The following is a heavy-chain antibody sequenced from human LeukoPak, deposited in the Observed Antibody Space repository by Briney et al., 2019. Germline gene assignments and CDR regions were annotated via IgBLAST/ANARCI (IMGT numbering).Heavy chain of an antibody. Sequence: SGGSLRLSCAASEFTFSTYGMNWVRQAPGKGLEWVSTISRSGDITYYADSVKGRFTISRDNSKNTLYLQMNSLRAEDTAIYYCATGSTAVAGTKYWGQGILVTVSS. CDR1: EFTFSTYG. CDR2: ISRSGDIT. J-gene: IGHJ4*02. V-gene: IGHV3-23*01. CDR3: ATGSTAVAGTKY. D-gene: IGHD6-19*01.